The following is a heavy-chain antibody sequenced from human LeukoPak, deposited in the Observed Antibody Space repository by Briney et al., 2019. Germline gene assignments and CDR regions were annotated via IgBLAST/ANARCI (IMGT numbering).Heavy chain of an antibody. Sequence: PGGSLRLSCAASGFTFSSYSMNWVRQAPGKGLEWVSSISSSSSYIYYADSVKGRFTISRDNAKNSLYLQMNSLRAEDTAVYYCARDPPDYDILPGYSGVDYWGQGALVSVCS. J-gene: IGHJ4*02. CDR2: ISSSSSYI. V-gene: IGHV3-21*01. CDR1: GFTFSSYS. D-gene: IGHD3-9*01. CDR3: ARDPPDYDILPGYSGVDY.